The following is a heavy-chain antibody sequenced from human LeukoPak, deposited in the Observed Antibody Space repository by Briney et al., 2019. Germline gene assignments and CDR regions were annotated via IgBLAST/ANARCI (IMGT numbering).Heavy chain of an antibody. CDR1: AASFISSSNH. D-gene: IGHD5-12*01. J-gene: IGHJ5*01. CDR3: VRHDGRGGATMGALDS. V-gene: IGHV4-39*01. Sequence: SEILSLTCTVPAASFISSSNHWGWIRQSPGKGLELIGTVYYGRTTYYYPSLDGRVTISLDTSANHFSLQLNSVTAADTAVYYCVRHDGRGGATMGALDSWGQGSLVTVSS. CDR2: VYYGRTT.